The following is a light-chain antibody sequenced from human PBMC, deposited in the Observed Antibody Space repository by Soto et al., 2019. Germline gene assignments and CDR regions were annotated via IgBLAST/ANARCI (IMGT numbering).Light chain of an antibody. Sequence: DIVMTQSPLSLPVTPGEPASISCRSSQSLLHSNGYNYLDWYLQKPGQSPQLLIYLGSNRASGVPDRFSGSGSGTDFTLKISRVEAEDVGVYYCMQPLQSWTFGQGTKXXIK. J-gene: IGKJ1*01. V-gene: IGKV2-28*01. CDR2: LGS. CDR1: QSLLHSNGYNY. CDR3: MQPLQSWT.